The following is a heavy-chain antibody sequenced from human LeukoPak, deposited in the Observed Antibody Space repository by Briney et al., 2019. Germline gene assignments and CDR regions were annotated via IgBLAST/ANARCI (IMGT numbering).Heavy chain of an antibody. CDR3: ARAPVLRFLEWPPPKHYYYMDV. J-gene: IGHJ6*03. V-gene: IGHV3-30*02. Sequence: GGSLRLSCAASGFTFSSYGMHWVRQAPGKGLEWVAFIRYDGSNKYYADSVKGRFTISRDNAKNSLYLQMNSLRAEDTAVYYCARAPVLRFLEWPPPKHYYYMDVWGKGTTVTVSS. D-gene: IGHD3-3*01. CDR1: GFTFSSYG. CDR2: IRYDGSNK.